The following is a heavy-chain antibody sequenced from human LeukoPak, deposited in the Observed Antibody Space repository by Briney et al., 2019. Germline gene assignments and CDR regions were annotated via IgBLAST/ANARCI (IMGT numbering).Heavy chain of an antibody. CDR2: IRSDENTK. Sequence: GGSLRLSCAASGFTFNNYAMHWVRQPPGKGLEWVALIRSDENTKYYGDSVKGRFTISRDNYKNPLYLQINTLTPDDPAVYYCAKQGFDPWGQGTLVTVSS. CDR3: AKQGFDP. CDR1: GFTFNNYA. J-gene: IGHJ5*02. V-gene: IGHV3-30*02.